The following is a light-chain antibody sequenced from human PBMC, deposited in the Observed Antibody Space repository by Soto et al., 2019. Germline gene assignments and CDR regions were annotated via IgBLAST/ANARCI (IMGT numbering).Light chain of an antibody. J-gene: IGLJ3*02. V-gene: IGLV2-11*01. CDR2: DVS. Sequence: QSALTQPRSVSGSPGQSVTISCTGTSSDVGGYNYGSWYQQHPGKAPKLMIYDVSQRPSGVPDRFSGSKSGNTASLTISGLQAEDEADYYCSSYAGSYTWVFGGGTKLTVL. CDR3: SSYAGSYTWV. CDR1: SSDVGGYNY.